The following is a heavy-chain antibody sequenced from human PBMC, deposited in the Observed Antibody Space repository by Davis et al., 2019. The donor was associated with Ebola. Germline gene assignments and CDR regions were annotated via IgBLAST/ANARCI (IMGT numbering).Heavy chain of an antibody. CDR2: IRSKTYGGKT. CDR1: GFSFGDYA. Sequence: GGSLRLSCAGYGFSFGDYAMNWVRQAPGKGLEWVGFIRSKTYGGKTAYAASVKGRFTISRDNAKNSLYLQMNSLRAEDTAVYYCARGRDGYNSLAYYGMDVWGKGTTVTVSS. CDR3: ARGRDGYNSLAYYGMDV. D-gene: IGHD5-24*01. V-gene: IGHV3-49*04. J-gene: IGHJ6*04.